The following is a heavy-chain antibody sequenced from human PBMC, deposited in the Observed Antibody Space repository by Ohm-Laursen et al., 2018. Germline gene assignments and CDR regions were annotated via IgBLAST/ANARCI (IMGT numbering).Heavy chain of an antibody. J-gene: IGHJ4*02. D-gene: IGHD4-11*01. CDR2: ISSSSSYI. Sequence: SLRLSCAASGFTFSSYSMNWVRQAPGKGLEWVSSISSSSSYIYYADSVKGRFTIFRDISKNTVYLQMNSLRAEDTAVYYCARGGGYDNSNYGYFDYWGRGTLVTVSS. CDR1: GFTFSSYS. V-gene: IGHV3-21*04. CDR3: ARGGGYDNSNYGYFDY.